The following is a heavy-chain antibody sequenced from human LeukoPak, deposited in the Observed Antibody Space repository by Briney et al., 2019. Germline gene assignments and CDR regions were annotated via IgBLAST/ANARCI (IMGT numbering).Heavy chain of an antibody. J-gene: IGHJ4*02. V-gene: IGHV3-48*01. D-gene: IGHD2-2*01. CDR2: ISSSSSTI. CDR1: GFTFSSYS. CDR3: ARTDLGYCSSTSCYPADYFDY. Sequence: GGSLRLSCAASGFTFSSYSMNWVRQAPGKGLEWVSYISSSSSTIYYADSVKGRFTISRDNAKNSLYLQMNSLRAEDTAVYYCARTDLGYCSSTSCYPADYFDYWGQGTLVTVSP.